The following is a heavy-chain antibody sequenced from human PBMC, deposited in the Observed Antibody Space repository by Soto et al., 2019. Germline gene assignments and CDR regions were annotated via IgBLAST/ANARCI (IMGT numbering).Heavy chain of an antibody. CDR3: AHRGGIDYYYGMDV. CDR2: IYWNDDK. CDR1: GFSLSTSGVG. D-gene: IGHD6-13*01. J-gene: IGHJ6*02. Sequence: QITLKESGPTLVKPTQTLTLTCTFSGFSLSTSGVGVGWIRQPPGKALEWLALIYWNDDKRYSPSLKSRLTSTKDTSKNQVVLTMTNMDPVDTATYYCAHRGGIDYYYGMDVWGQGTTVTVSS. V-gene: IGHV2-5*01.